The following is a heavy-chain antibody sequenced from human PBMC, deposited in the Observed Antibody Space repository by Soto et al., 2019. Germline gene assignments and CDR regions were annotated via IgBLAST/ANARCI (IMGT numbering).Heavy chain of an antibody. CDR1: GFTFSSYG. CDR3: ARGPEYYGMDV. CDR2: IWYDGSNK. J-gene: IGHJ6*02. D-gene: IGHD3-10*01. Sequence: GGSLRLSCAASGFTFSSYGMHWVRQAPGKGLEWVAVIWYDGSNKCYADSVKGRFTISRDNSKNTLYLQMNSLRAEDTAVYYCARGPEYYGMDVWGQGTTVTVSS. V-gene: IGHV3-33*01.